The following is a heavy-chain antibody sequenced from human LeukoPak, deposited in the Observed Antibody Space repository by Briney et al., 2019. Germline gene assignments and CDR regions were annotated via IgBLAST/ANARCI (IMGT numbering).Heavy chain of an antibody. D-gene: IGHD3-10*01. CDR3: ARGYPFTVRFDY. J-gene: IGHJ4*02. V-gene: IGHV1-69*13. Sequence: ASVKVSCKASGGTFSSYAISWVRQAPGQGLEWMGGIIPIFGTANYAQKFQGRVTITADESTSTAYMELSSLRSEDTAVYYCARGYPFTVRFDYWGQGTLVTVSS. CDR1: GGTFSSYA. CDR2: IIPIFGTA.